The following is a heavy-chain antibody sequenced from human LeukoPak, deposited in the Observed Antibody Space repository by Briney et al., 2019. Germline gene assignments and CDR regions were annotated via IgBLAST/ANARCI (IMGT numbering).Heavy chain of an antibody. CDR2: TYYRSKWYN. Sequence: SQTLSLTFAISGDSVSSNSAAWNWLRQSPSRGLEWLGRTYYRSKWYNDYAVSVKSRITINPDTSKNQFSLQLNSVTPEDTAVYYCARGRVGATSYYYYYMDVWGKGTTVTVSS. D-gene: IGHD1-26*01. CDR1: GDSVSSNSAA. J-gene: IGHJ6*03. V-gene: IGHV6-1*01. CDR3: ARGRVGATSYYYYYMDV.